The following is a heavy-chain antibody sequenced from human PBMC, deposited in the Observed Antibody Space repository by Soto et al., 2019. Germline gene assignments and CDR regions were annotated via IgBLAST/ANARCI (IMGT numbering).Heavy chain of an antibody. CDR1: GFTFSSYG. CDR2: IWYDGSNK. J-gene: IGHJ4*02. CDR3: ARDGAVATLDY. D-gene: IGHD5-12*01. Sequence: QVQLVESGGGVVQPGRSLRLSCAAYGFTFSSYGMHWVRQAPGKGLEWVAVIWYDGSNKYYADSVKGRFTISRDNSKNTLYLQMNSLRAEDTAVYYCARDGAVATLDYWGQGTLVTVSS. V-gene: IGHV3-33*01.